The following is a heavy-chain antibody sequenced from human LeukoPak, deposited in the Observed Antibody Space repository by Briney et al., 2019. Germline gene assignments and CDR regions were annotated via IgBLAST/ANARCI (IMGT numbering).Heavy chain of an antibody. CDR1: VLSINSGNW. V-gene: IGHV4/OR15-8*01. Sequence: SETLSLTCGVSVLSINSGNWWTWVRESPGKGLEWIGAIHHNGNRNYNPSLKSRVTIPADTFKNHFSLIVTSLTAADTAVYYCAAAPILRGEGGEHYKYGMDVWGQGTTVIVSS. D-gene: IGHD2-2*02. J-gene: IGHJ6*02. CDR3: AAAPILRGEGGEHYKYGMDV. CDR2: IHHNGNR.